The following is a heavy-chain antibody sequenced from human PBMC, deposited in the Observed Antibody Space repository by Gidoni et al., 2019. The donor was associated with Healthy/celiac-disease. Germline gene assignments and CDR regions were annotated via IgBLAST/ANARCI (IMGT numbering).Heavy chain of an antibody. D-gene: IGHD3-10*01. CDR1: GGTFSSYA. J-gene: IGHJ6*03. CDR3: ARDSLVRGVTLHHYYYYMDV. Sequence: QVQLVQSGAEVKKPGSSVKVSCKASGGTFSSYAISWVRQAPGQGLEWMGGIIPIFGTANYAQKFQGRVPITADESTSTAYMELSSLRSEDTAVYYCARDSLVRGVTLHHYYYYMDVWGKGTTVTVSS. CDR2: IIPIFGTA. V-gene: IGHV1-69*01.